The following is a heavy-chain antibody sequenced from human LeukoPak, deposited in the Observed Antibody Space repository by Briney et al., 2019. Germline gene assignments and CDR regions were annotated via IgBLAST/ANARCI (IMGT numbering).Heavy chain of an antibody. D-gene: IGHD3-10*02. V-gene: IGHV3-48*04. CDR1: GFTFTTYW. CDR2: ISSSGSTI. J-gene: IGHJ6*04. CDR3: AELGITMIGGV. Sequence: GESLRHSCAASGFTFTTYWMSWVRQAPGKGLEWVSYISSSGSTIYYADSVKGRFTISRDNAKNSLYLQMNSLRAEDTAVYYCAELGITMIGGVWGKGTTVTISS.